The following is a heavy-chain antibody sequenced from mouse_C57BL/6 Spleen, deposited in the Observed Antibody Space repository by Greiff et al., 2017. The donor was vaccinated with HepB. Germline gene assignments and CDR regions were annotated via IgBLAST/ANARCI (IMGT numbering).Heavy chain of an antibody. J-gene: IGHJ2*01. Sequence: QVQLKESGAELVRPGASVKLSCKASGYTFTDYYINWVKQRPGQGLEWIARIYPGSGNTYYNEKFKGKATLTAEKSSSTAYMQLSSLTSEDSAVYFCARNWEDYWGQGTTLTVSP. CDR2: IYPGSGNT. V-gene: IGHV1-76*01. CDR1: GYTFTDYY. D-gene: IGHD4-1*01. CDR3: ARNWEDY.